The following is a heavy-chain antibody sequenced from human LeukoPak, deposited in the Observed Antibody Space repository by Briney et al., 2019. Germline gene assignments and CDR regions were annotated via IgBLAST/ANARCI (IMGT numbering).Heavy chain of an antibody. CDR2: IYYSGST. CDR3: ASGMATITPFDY. J-gene: IGHJ4*02. Sequence: SETLSLTCTVSGGSISSYYWSWIRQPPGKGLEWIGYIYYSGSTNYNPSLKSRVTMSVDTSKNQFSLKLSSVTAADTAVYYCASGMATITPFDYWGQRTLVTVSS. V-gene: IGHV4-59*01. D-gene: IGHD5-24*01. CDR1: GGSISSYY.